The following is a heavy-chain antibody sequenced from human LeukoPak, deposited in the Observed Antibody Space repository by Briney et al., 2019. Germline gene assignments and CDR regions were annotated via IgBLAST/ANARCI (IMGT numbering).Heavy chain of an antibody. J-gene: IGHJ4*02. CDR3: ARLLYYYDSSIYQRYFDY. CDR2: ISYDGSNK. V-gene: IGHV3-30-3*01. Sequence: PGGSLRLSCAASGFTFSSYAMHWVRQAPGKGLEWVAVISYDGSNKYYADSVKGRFTISRDNSKNTLYLQMNSLRAEDTAVYYCARLLYYYDSSIYQRYFDYWGQGTLVTVSS. D-gene: IGHD3-22*01. CDR1: GFTFSSYA.